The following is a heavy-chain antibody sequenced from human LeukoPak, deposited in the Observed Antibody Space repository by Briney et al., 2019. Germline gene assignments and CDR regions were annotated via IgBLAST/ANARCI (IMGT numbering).Heavy chain of an antibody. J-gene: IGHJ4*02. CDR3: AKDLTGTPY. CDR2: VSFDGSNQ. CDR1: GFTFSSYG. V-gene: IGHV3-30*18. Sequence: GGSLRLSCAASGFTFSSYGMHWVRQAPGKGLEWVAVVSFDGSNQYYADSVKGRFTISRDNSKNTLYLQMNSLRAEDTAVYYCAKDLTGTPYWGQGTLVTVS. D-gene: IGHD1-7*01.